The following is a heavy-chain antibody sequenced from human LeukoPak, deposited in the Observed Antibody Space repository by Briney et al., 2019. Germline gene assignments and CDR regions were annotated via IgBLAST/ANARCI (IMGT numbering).Heavy chain of an antibody. D-gene: IGHD2-15*01. J-gene: IGHJ1*01. CDR3: VKVIYCNGDSCYGEYFQH. Sequence: GGSLRLSCAASGFTFSHFGMHWVRQAPGKGLEWVAFIRYDGTNRYYADLGKGRFTISRDNSKNTLYLQMNSLRAEDTAVYYCVKVIYCNGDSCYGEYFQHWGQRTLVTVSS. CDR2: IRYDGTNR. V-gene: IGHV3-30*02. CDR1: GFTFSHFG.